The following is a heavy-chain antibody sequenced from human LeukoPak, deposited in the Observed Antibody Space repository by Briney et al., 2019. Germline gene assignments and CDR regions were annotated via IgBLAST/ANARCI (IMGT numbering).Heavy chain of an antibody. J-gene: IGHJ4*02. CDR2: INSDGSST. V-gene: IGHV3-74*01. CDR1: GFTFSSYW. Sequence: GGSLRLSCAASGFTFSSYWMHWVRQAPGKGLVWVSRINSDGSSTSYADSVKGRFTISRDNAKNTLYLQMNSLRAEDTAVYYCARTYYDFWSGYPTFDYWGQGTLVTVSS. CDR3: ARTYYDFWSGYPTFDY. D-gene: IGHD3-3*01.